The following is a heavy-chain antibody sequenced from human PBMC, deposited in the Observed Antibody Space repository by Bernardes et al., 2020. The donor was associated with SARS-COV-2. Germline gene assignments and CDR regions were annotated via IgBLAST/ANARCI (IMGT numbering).Heavy chain of an antibody. V-gene: IGHV1-18*04. Sequence: ASVKVSCKASGYTFTSYGISWVRQAPGQGREGMGWISSYKENTNYAQKLQGRVTMTTDTSTSTAYMGLRSLRSDDTAVYYCARAVRQWLVRPPYYYYGTDVWSQGNTVTVSS. J-gene: IGHJ6*02. CDR3: ARAVRQWLVRPPYYYYGTDV. CDR1: GYTFTSYG. CDR2: ISSYKENT. D-gene: IGHD6-19*01.